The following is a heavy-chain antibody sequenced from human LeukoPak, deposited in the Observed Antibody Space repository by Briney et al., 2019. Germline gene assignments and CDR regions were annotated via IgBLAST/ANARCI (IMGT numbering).Heavy chain of an antibody. CDR1: GGSFSGYY. CDR3: ARRTYYYASGSYSPPRY. CDR2: INHRGST. D-gene: IGHD3-10*01. Sequence: SETLSLTCAVYGGSFSGYYWNWIRQPPGKGLGWIGEINHRGSTNYNPSLKSRVTISVDTSKNQFSLKLNSVTAADTAVYYCARRTYYYASGSYSPPRYWGQGTLVTVSS. V-gene: IGHV4-34*01. J-gene: IGHJ4*02.